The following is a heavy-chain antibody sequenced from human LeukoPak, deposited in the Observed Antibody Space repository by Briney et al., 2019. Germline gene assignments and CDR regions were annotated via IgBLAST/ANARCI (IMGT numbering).Heavy chain of an antibody. CDR3: ARGVVPAGY. Sequence: SETLSLTCAVYGGSFSGYYWSWIRQPPGKGLEWIGEINHSGSTNYNPSLKSRVTISVDTSRNQFSLKLSSVTAADTAVYYCARGVVPAGYWGQGTLVTVSS. CDR1: GGSFSGYY. J-gene: IGHJ4*02. CDR2: INHSGST. V-gene: IGHV4-34*01. D-gene: IGHD2-2*01.